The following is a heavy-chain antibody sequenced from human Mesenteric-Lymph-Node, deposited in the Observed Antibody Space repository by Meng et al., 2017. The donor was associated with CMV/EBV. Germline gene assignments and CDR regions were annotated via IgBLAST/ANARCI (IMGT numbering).Heavy chain of an antibody. J-gene: IGHJ6*02. D-gene: IGHD2-2*02. CDR2: ISWNSNTI. CDR3: AKDIGYCSSISCYITTTGPNRAHYYYGMDV. Sequence: GGSLRLSCAASGFTFDDYAMHWVRQAPGKGLEWVSGISWNSNTIGYADSVKGRFTISRDNAKNSLYLQMNSLIAEDTALYYCAKDIGYCSSISCYITTTGPNRAHYYYGMDVWGQGTTVTVSS. CDR1: GFTFDDYA. V-gene: IGHV3-9*01.